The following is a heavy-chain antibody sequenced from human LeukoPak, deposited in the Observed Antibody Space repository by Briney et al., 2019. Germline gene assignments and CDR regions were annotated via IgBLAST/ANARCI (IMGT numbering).Heavy chain of an antibody. Sequence: SETLSLTCAVYGGSFSGYYWSWIRQPPGKGLEWIGEINHSGSTNYNPSLKSRVTISVDTSKNQFSLKLSSVTAADTAVYYCARGRSWSRFFDYWGQGTLVTVSS. V-gene: IGHV4-34*01. CDR1: GGSFSGYY. J-gene: IGHJ4*02. CDR3: ARGRSWSRFFDY. D-gene: IGHD6-13*01. CDR2: INHSGST.